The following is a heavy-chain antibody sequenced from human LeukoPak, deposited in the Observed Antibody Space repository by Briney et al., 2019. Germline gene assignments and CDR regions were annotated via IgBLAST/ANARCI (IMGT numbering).Heavy chain of an antibody. Sequence: SETLSLTCTVSGGSISSYYWSWIRQPPGKGLEWIGYIYYSGSTNYNPSLKSRVTISVDRSKNQFSLKLSSVTAADTAVYYCARLGYSYGYDYWGQGTLVTVSS. CDR1: GGSISSYY. V-gene: IGHV4-59*12. J-gene: IGHJ4*02. CDR2: IYYSGST. D-gene: IGHD5-18*01. CDR3: ARLGYSYGYDY.